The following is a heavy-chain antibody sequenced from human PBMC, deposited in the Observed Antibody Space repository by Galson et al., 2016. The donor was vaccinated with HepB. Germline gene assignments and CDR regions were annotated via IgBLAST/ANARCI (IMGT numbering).Heavy chain of an antibody. D-gene: IGHD6-19*01. CDR2: ISGSGDTT. CDR1: GFTFSTYA. V-gene: IGHV3-23*01. J-gene: IGHJ4*02. CDR3: ATVLVKAVAFDS. Sequence: SLRLSCAASGFTFSTYAMSWVRQAPGKGLEWVSLISGSGDTTYYAGSVRGRFIISRDNSKNTLYLQMNSLRAEDTAVYYCATVLVKAVAFDSWGQGTLVTVSS.